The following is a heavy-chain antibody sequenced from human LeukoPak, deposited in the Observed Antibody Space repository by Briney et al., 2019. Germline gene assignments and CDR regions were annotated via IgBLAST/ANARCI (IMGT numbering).Heavy chain of an antibody. Sequence: SETLSLTCTVSGYSISSGYYWGWIRQPPGKGLEWIGSIYHSGSTYYNPSLKSRVTISVDTSKNQFSLKLSSVTAADTAVYYCARVVLTTVELRFDYWGQGSQVTVSS. V-gene: IGHV4-38-2*02. J-gene: IGHJ4*02. D-gene: IGHD4-11*01. CDR3: ARVVLTTVELRFDY. CDR2: IYHSGST. CDR1: GYSISSGYY.